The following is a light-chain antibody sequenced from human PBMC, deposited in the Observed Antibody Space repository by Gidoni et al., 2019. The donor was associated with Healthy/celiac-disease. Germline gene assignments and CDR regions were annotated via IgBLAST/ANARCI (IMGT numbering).Light chain of an antibody. J-gene: IGKJ5*01. Sequence: AIQLTQSPSSLSASVGDRVTITCRASQGISSALPWYQQKPGKAPKLLIYDASSLESGVPSRFSGSGSGTDFTLTISSLQPEDFATYYCQQFNSYPITFGHGTRLEIK. CDR3: QQFNSYPIT. CDR1: QGISSA. V-gene: IGKV1-13*02. CDR2: DAS.